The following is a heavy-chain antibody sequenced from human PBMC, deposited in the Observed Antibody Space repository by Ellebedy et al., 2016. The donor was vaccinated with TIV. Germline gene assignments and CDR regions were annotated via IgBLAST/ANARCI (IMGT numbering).Heavy chain of an antibody. D-gene: IGHD2-8*01. CDR1: GFTFRSFG. Sequence: GESLKISCKASGFTFRSFGMHWVRLSVGKGLEWVADSSYDGAYAHYADSVKGRFTCSRDKSKNTLYLQMNSLSAEDTAVYFCAKDRGSRYSVYPNGMDAWGQGITVTVSS. CDR3: AKDRGSRYSVYPNGMDA. V-gene: IGHV3-30*18. J-gene: IGHJ6*02. CDR2: SSYDGAYA.